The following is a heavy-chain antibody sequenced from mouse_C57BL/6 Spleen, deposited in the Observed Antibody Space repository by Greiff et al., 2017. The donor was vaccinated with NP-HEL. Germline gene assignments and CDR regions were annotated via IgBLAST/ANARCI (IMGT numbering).Heavy chain of an antibody. CDR2: TYPRSGNP. CDR3: ARDRDYGSSYYAMDY. Sequence: QVQLKESGAELARPGASVKLSCKASGYTFPSYGISWVKQRTGQGLEWIGETYPRSGNPYYNEKFKGKATLTADKSSSTAYMELRSLASEDSAVYFCARDRDYGSSYYAMDYWGQGTSVTVSS. D-gene: IGHD1-1*01. J-gene: IGHJ4*01. V-gene: IGHV1-81*01. CDR1: GYTFPSYG.